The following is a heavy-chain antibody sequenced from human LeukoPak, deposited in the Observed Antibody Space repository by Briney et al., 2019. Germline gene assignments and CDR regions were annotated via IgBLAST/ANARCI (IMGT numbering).Heavy chain of an antibody. CDR2: IIPIFGTA. V-gene: IGHV1-69*13. Sequence: SSVKVSCKASGGTFSSYAISWVRRAPGQGLEWMGGIIPIFGTANYAQKFQGRVTITADESTSTAYTELSSLRSEDTAVYYCARETVDLRGYFDYWGQGTLVTVSS. J-gene: IGHJ4*02. D-gene: IGHD5-12*01. CDR1: GGTFSSYA. CDR3: ARETVDLRGYFDY.